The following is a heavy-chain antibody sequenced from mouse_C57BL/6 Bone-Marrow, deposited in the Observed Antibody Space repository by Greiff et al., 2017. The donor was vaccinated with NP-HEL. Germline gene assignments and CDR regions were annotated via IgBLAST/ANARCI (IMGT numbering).Heavy chain of an antibody. J-gene: IGHJ3*01. CDR2: IYPRSGNT. Sequence: VQGVESGAELARPGASVKLSCKASGYTFTSYGISWVKQRTGQGLEWIGEIYPRSGNTYYNEKFKGKATLTADKSSSTAYMELRSLTSEDSAVYFCARGNYYGSSPFAYWGQGTLVTVSA. V-gene: IGHV1-81*01. D-gene: IGHD1-1*01. CDR1: GYTFTSYG. CDR3: ARGNYYGSSPFAY.